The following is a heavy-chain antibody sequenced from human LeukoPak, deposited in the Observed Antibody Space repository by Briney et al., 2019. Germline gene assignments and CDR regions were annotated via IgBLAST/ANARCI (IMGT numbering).Heavy chain of an antibody. CDR3: VRDHH. Sequence: GGSLRLSCAASGFTFSSYEMNWVRQAPGKGLEWVSFISTSGRTIKYAGSVKGRFTISRDNGKNSLYLQMNSLRAEDTAVYYCVRDHHWGQGILVTVSS. V-gene: IGHV3-48*03. J-gene: IGHJ5*02. CDR1: GFTFSSYE. CDR2: ISTSGRTI.